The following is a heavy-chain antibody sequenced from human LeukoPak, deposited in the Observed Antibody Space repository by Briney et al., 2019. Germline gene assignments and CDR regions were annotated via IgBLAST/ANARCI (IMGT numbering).Heavy chain of an antibody. CDR1: GFTFSSYG. Sequence: GKSLRLSCAASGFTFSSYGIHWVRQAPGKGLEWVAAISNDGRKEIYTDSVKGRFTISRDNSKNTLYLQMNSLRAEDTAVYYCARAAAVSGAFRDNWFDPWGQGSLVTVSS. J-gene: IGHJ5*02. CDR3: ARAAAVSGAFRDNWFDP. CDR2: ISNDGRKE. D-gene: IGHD2-15*01. V-gene: IGHV3-30*03.